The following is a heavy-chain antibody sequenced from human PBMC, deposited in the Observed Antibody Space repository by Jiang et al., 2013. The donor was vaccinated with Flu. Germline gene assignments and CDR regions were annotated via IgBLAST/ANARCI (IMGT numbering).Heavy chain of an antibody. D-gene: IGHD3-10*01. CDR3: ARKFRELFSNWFDP. CDR1: GGSISSGGYY. Sequence: GLVKPSQTLSLTCTVSGGSISSGGYYWSWIRQHPGKGLEWIGYIYYSGSTYYNPSLKSRVTISVDTSKNQFSLKLSSVTAADTAVYYCARKFRELFSNWFDPWGQGTLVTVSS. J-gene: IGHJ5*02. CDR2: IYYSGST. V-gene: IGHV4-31*03.